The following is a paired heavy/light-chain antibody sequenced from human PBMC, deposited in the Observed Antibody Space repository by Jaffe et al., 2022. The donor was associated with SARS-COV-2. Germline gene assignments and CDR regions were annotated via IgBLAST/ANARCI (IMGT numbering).Heavy chain of an antibody. V-gene: IGHV1-69*02. CDR3: ASGPYSSSSGYY. CDR1: GGTFSSYT. J-gene: IGHJ4*02. Sequence: QVQLVQSGAEVKKPGSSVKVSCKASGGTFSSYTFSWVRQAPGHGLEWMGRVVPFLDISSYAQSFQGRVTITADKSTTTAYLELSSLRSDDTAVYFCASGPYSSSSGYYWGQGTLVTVSS. CDR2: VVPFLDIS. D-gene: IGHD6-6*01.
Light chain of an antibody. Sequence: DIQMTQSPSSLSASVGDRVTITCRASQGISNSLAWFQQKPGKVPKLLIYAASTLQSAVPSRFSGSGSGTDFTLTISSLQPEDVATYYCQKYNSVPWTFGQGTKVEIK. CDR1: QGISNS. J-gene: IGKJ1*01. CDR2: AAS. V-gene: IGKV1-27*01. CDR3: QKYNSVPWT.